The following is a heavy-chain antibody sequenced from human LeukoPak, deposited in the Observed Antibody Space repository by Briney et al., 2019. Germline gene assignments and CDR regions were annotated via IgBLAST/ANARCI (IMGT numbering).Heavy chain of an antibody. V-gene: IGHV4-39*07. J-gene: IGHJ5*02. CDR3: AKGAGGFSYYNWFDP. D-gene: IGHD5-18*01. CDR2: IYYSGTT. Sequence: SETLSLTCTVSGGSISSSPYYWGWIRQPPGKGLEWIGSIYYSGTTHYSPSLESRVTISVDTSKNQFSLKLASVTAADTAIYYCAKGAGGFSYYNWFDPWGQGTLVTVSS. CDR1: GGSISSSPYY.